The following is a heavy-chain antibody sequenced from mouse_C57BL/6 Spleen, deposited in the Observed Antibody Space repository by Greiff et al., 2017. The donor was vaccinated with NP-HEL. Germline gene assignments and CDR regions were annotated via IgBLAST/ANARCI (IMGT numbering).Heavy chain of an antibody. CDR1: GYTFTSYW. D-gene: IGHD2-4*01. CDR3: AREGIYYDYYYAMDY. V-gene: IGHV1-53*01. J-gene: IGHJ4*01. Sequence: VQLQQPGTELVKPGASVKLSCKASGYTFTSYWMHWVKQRPGQGLEWIGNINPSNGGTNYNEKFKSKATLTVDKSSSTAYMQLSSLTSEDSAVYYCAREGIYYDYYYAMDYWGQGTSVTVSS. CDR2: INPSNGGT.